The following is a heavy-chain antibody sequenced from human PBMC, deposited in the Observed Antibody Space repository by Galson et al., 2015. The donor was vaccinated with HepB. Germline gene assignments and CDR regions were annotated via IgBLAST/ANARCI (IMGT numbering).Heavy chain of an antibody. CDR2: INPNSGGT. J-gene: IGHJ4*02. V-gene: IGHV1-2*02. D-gene: IGHD5-12*01. Sequence: SVKVSCKASGYTFTGYYMHWVRQAPGQGLEWMGWINPNSGGTNYAQKFQGRVTMTRDTSISTAYMELSRLRSDDTAVYYCARDEGLGYVPEPPQENIDYWGQGTLVTVSS. CDR3: ARDEGLGYVPEPPQENIDY. CDR1: GYTFTGYY.